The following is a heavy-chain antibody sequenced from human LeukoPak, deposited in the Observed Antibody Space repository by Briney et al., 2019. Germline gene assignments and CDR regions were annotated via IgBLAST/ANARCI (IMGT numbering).Heavy chain of an antibody. Sequence: EASVKLSCKTSGYTFSNSGVSWVRQAPGQGLEWMGWISAYNGNTNCPQKFQGRLSMTTDTSTSTAYMVLTSLRADDTAVYYCARDRAGPAALLRHFDYWGQGTLVTVSS. V-gene: IGHV1-18*01. CDR1: GYTFSNSG. CDR3: ARDRAGPAALLRHFDY. J-gene: IGHJ4*02. CDR2: ISAYNGNT. D-gene: IGHD2-2*01.